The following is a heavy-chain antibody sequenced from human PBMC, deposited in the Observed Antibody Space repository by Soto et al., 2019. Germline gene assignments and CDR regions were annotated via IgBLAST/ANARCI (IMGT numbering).Heavy chain of an antibody. CDR2: INPRSGDT. Sequence: QVQLVQSGAEVKTPGASVKVSCKASGYTFIGYYIHWVRQAPGQGLEWMGRINPRSGDTTYAQKFQGRLTMTRDTSISTAYMELSSLRSDDTAVYYCGRDGVGATPLGWFDPWGQGSLVTVSS. CDR3: GRDGVGATPLGWFDP. J-gene: IGHJ5*02. CDR1: GYTFIGYY. D-gene: IGHD1-26*01. V-gene: IGHV1-2*06.